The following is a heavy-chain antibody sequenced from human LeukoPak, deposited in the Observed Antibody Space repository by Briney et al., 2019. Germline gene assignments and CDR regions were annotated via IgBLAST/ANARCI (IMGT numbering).Heavy chain of an antibody. CDR2: ISYDGSNK. Sequence: GGSLRLSCAASGFTFSSYAMHWVRQAPGKGLEWVAVISYDGSNKYYADSVKGRFTISRDNSKNTLYLQMNSLRAEDTAVYYCARDNKVVDYWGQGTLVTVSS. CDR3: ARDNKVVDY. J-gene: IGHJ4*02. CDR1: GFTFSSYA. V-gene: IGHV3-30-3*01. D-gene: IGHD2/OR15-2a*01.